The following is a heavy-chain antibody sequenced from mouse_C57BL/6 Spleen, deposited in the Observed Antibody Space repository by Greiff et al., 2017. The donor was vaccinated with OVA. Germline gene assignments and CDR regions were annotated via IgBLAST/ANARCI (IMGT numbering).Heavy chain of an antibody. CDR2: IDPSDSYT. CDR1: GYTFTSYW. V-gene: IGHV1-50*01. D-gene: IGHD2-2*01. CDR3: ARRGGYVYAMDY. J-gene: IGHJ4*01. Sequence: VQLQQPGAELVKPGASVKLSCKASGYTFTSYWMQWVKQRPGQGLEWIGEIDPSDSYTNYNQKFKGKATLTVDTSSSTAYMQLSSLTSEDSAVYYGARRGGYVYAMDYWGQGTSVTVSS.